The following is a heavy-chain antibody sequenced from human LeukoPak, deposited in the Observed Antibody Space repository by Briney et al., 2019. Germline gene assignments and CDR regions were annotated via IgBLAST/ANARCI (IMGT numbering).Heavy chain of an antibody. CDR1: GFTFSSYE. CDR3: GRPWNGGGGCFWGVNVFDI. J-gene: IGHJ3*02. D-gene: IGHD3-16*01. CDR2: ISSSGSTI. Sequence: GGSLRLSCAASGFTFSSYEMNWVRQAPGKGLEWVSYISSSGSTIYYADSVKGRFTISRDNAKNSLYLQLNSLRPEDTAVYYCGRPWNGGGGCFWGVNVFDIWAQG. V-gene: IGHV3-48*03.